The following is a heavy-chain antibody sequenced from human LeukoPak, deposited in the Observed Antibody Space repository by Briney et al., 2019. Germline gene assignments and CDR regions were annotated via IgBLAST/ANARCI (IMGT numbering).Heavy chain of an antibody. CDR3: AKDITMVRGVDY. V-gene: IGHV3-23*01. CDR2: ISGSGGST. D-gene: IGHD3-10*01. CDR1: GFTFSSYA. J-gene: IGHJ4*02. Sequence: GSLRLSCAASGFTFSSYAMSWVRQAPGKGLEWVSAISGSGGSTYYADSVKGRFTISRDNSKNTLYLQMNSLRAEDTAVYYCAKDITMVRGVDYWGQGTLVTVSS.